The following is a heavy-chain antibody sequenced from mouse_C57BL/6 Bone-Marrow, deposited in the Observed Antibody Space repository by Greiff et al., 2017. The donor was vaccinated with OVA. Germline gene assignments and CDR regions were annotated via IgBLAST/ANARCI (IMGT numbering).Heavy chain of an antibody. D-gene: IGHD2-3*01. CDR3: ASHGDGYYVAWFAY. V-gene: IGHV5-2*01. Sequence: EVKLMESGGGLVQPGESLKLSCESNEYEFPSYDMSWVRKTPEKRLELVAAINSDGGSTYYPDTMERRIIISRDNTKKTLYLQMSSLRSEDTAFYYCASHGDGYYVAWFAYCGQGTLITVSA. CDR2: INSDGGST. J-gene: IGHJ3*01. CDR1: EYEFPSYD.